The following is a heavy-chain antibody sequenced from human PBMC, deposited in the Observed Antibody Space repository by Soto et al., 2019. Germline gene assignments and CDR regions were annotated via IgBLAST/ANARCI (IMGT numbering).Heavy chain of an antibody. Sequence: SETLSLTCTVTDGSINSNNYYRGWIRQPPGKGLEWMGSIFYSGTTYYNPSLKSRVTLSVDMSKNQFSLKLSSVTAADTAMYYCARLSGSYWGYHFDYWGQGTLVTVS. CDR2: IFYSGTT. D-gene: IGHD1-26*01. CDR1: DGSINSNNYY. V-gene: IGHV4-39*01. CDR3: ARLSGSYWGYHFDY. J-gene: IGHJ4*02.